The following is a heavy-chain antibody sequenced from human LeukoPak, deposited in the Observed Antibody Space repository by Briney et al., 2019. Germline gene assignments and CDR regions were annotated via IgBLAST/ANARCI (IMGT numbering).Heavy chain of an antibody. CDR2: IIPIFGTA. V-gene: IGHV1-69*05. D-gene: IGHD3-9*01. CDR3: ARESGYYDIAWGAWAFDI. CDR1: GGTFSSYA. J-gene: IGHJ3*02. Sequence: SVKVSCKASGGTFSSYAISWVRQAPGQGLEWMGGIIPIFGTANYAQKFQGRVTITTDESTSTAYMELSSLRSEDTAVYYCARESGYYDIAWGAWAFDIWGQGTMVTVSS.